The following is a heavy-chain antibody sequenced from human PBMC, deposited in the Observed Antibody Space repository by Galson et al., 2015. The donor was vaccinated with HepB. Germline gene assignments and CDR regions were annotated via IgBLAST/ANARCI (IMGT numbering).Heavy chain of an antibody. J-gene: IGHJ4*02. D-gene: IGHD3-22*01. CDR1: GYTLTELS. Sequence: SVKVSCKVSGYTLTELSMHWVRQAPGKGLEWMGGFDPEDGETIYAQKFQGRVTMTEDTSTDTANMELSSLRSEDTAVYYCATALGGSGYYCFDYWGQGTLVTVSS. V-gene: IGHV1-24*01. CDR2: FDPEDGET. CDR3: ATALGGSGYYCFDY.